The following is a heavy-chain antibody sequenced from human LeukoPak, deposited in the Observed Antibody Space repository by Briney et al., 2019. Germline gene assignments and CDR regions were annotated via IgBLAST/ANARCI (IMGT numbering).Heavy chain of an antibody. D-gene: IGHD1-26*01. Sequence: PSETLSLTCAVYGVSFSGYYWSWIRQPPGKGLEWIGEIYHSGSTSYNPSLKSRVTISVDKSKNQFSLKLSSVTAADTAVYYCARTSRGGYYQATYYWGQGTLVTVSS. V-gene: IGHV4-34*01. CDR1: GVSFSGYY. CDR3: ARTSRGGYYQATYY. CDR2: IYHSGST. J-gene: IGHJ4*02.